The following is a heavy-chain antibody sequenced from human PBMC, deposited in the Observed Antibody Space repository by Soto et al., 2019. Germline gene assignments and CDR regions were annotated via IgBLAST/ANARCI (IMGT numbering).Heavy chain of an antibody. V-gene: IGHV3-23*01. D-gene: IGHD1-1*01. CDR2: ISGSGGST. CDR3: AKDAGGTRAGWFDP. CDR1: GFTFSSYA. Sequence: GESLKISCAASGFTFSSYAMSWVRQAPGKGLEWVSAISGSGGSTYYADSVKGRFTISRDNSKNTLYLQMNSLRAEDTAVYYCAKDAGGTRAGWFDPWGQGTLVTVSS. J-gene: IGHJ5*02.